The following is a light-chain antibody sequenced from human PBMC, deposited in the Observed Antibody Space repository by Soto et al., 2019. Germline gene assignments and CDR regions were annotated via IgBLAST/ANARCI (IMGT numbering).Light chain of an antibody. J-gene: IGKJ5*01. CDR3: QQSYSTPPVT. CDR2: AAS. Sequence: DIQMTQSPSSLSASVGDRVTITCRASQSISSYLNWYQQKPGKAPKLLIYAASSLQSGVTSRFSGSGSGTAFTLTLSSLQPEDLATYYGQQSYSTPPVTFGQGTRLE. V-gene: IGKV1-39*01. CDR1: QSISSY.